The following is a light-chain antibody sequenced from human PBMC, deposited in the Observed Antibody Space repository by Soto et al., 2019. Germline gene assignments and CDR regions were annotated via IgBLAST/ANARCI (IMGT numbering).Light chain of an antibody. J-gene: IGKJ1*01. Sequence: EIVMTQSPATLSVSPGERATLSCRASQSVSSNLAWYQQKPGQAPRLLIYGASTRATGIPAMFSGSGSGTEFTLTIRSLQSEDFAVYYCQQYNNWPPWTFGQGTKVEIK. V-gene: IGKV3-15*01. CDR3: QQYNNWPPWT. CDR1: QSVSSN. CDR2: GAS.